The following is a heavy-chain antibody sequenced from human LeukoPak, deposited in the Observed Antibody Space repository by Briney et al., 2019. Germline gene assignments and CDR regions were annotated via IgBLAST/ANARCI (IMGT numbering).Heavy chain of an antibody. Sequence: SGPTLVKPTQTLTLTCTFSGFSFSTNGVGVAWIRQPPGKGLEWIGEINHSGSTSNHNPSLKSRVTMSVDTSKNQFSLKLSSVTAADTAVYYCARKSGYARDYWGQGNLVTVSS. CDR2: INHSGST. CDR1: GFSFSTNGVG. CDR3: ARKSGYARDY. J-gene: IGHJ4*02. V-gene: IGHV4-28*02. D-gene: IGHD5-12*01.